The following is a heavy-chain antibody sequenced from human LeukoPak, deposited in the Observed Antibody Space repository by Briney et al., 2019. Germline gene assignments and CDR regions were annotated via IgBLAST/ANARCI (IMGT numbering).Heavy chain of an antibody. CDR3: ARDGRGLWFGELYDWFDP. Sequence: GASVKVSCKASGYTFTGYYIHWVRRAPGQGLEWMGWINPNSGGTNYAQKFQGRVTMTRDTSISTAYMELSRLRSDDTAVYYCARDGRGLWFGELYDWFDPWGQGTLVTVSS. J-gene: IGHJ5*02. CDR1: GYTFTGYY. D-gene: IGHD3-10*01. V-gene: IGHV1-2*02. CDR2: INPNSGGT.